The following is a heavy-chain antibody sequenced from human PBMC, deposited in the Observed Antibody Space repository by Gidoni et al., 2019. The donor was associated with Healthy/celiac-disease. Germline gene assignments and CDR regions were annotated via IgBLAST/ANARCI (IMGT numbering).Heavy chain of an antibody. Sequence: EVQLLASGGGLVQPGGSLSLSCAASGFTFRSYARSWVRQAPGKGLEWVSAISGSGGSTYYADSVKGRFTISRDNSKNTLYLQMNSLRAEDTAVYYCAKVGSSSHFSWFDPWGQGTLVTVSS. D-gene: IGHD2-15*01. J-gene: IGHJ5*02. V-gene: IGHV3-23*01. CDR3: AKVGSSSHFSWFDP. CDR1: GFTFRSYA. CDR2: ISGSGGST.